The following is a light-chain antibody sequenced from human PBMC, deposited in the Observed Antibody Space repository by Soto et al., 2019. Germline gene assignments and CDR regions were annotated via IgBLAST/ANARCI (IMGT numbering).Light chain of an antibody. CDR2: EVS. Sequence: QSVLTQSPSASGSPGQSVTISCTGTSSDVGNYKYVSWYQQHPGKAPKLMIYEVSKRPSGVPDRFSGSKSGNTASLTVSGLQADDEADYYCSSYAGSNNWVFGGGTKLTVL. V-gene: IGLV2-8*01. CDR1: SSDVGNYKY. CDR3: SSYAGSNNWV. J-gene: IGLJ3*02.